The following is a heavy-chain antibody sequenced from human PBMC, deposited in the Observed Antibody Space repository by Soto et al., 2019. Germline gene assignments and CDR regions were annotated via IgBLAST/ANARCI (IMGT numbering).Heavy chain of an antibody. CDR1: GFSLSTNEVA. CDR2: IYGNDAK. V-gene: IGHV2-5*01. CDR3: AHTMNTAARCWFDP. J-gene: IGHJ5*02. Sequence: QITVKESGPTLVEPTQTLTLTCTFSGFSLSTNEVAVVWIRQPPGKALEWLAVIYGNDAKPYSPSLKSRLTITTDPSKNPVVLTMTTMYPMDTATYYCAHTMNTAARCWFDPWGQGTLVTVSS. D-gene: IGHD2-2*01.